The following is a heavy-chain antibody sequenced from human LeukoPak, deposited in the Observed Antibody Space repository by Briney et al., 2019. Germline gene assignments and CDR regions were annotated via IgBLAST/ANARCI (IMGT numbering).Heavy chain of an antibody. CDR2: ISAYNGNT. J-gene: IGHJ4*02. V-gene: IGHV1-18*01. CDR1: GYTFTSYG. Sequence: ASVKVSCKASGYTFTSYGISWVRQAPGQGLEWMGWISAYNGNTNYAQKLQGRVTMTTDTSTSTAYMELRSLRSDDTAVYYCARGGRGTTAVTSLRGYFDYWGQGTLVTVSS. CDR3: ARGGRGTTAVTSLRGYFDY. D-gene: IGHD4-23*01.